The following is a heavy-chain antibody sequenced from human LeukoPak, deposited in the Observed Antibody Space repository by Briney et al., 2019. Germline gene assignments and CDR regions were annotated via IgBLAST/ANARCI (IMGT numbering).Heavy chain of an antibody. J-gene: IGHJ4*02. V-gene: IGHV6-1*01. D-gene: IGHD3-10*01. Sequence: SQTLSLTCAISGDSVSGSPAVWNWIRQSPSRALEGLGGAYYRYKWYIDYAVSVKGRITITPGTSKNQFSLQLNSVTPEDTAVYYCARGAVRGGTNFDYWGQGTLVTVSS. CDR3: ARGAVRGGTNFDY. CDR1: GDSVSGSPAV. CDR2: AYYRYKWYI.